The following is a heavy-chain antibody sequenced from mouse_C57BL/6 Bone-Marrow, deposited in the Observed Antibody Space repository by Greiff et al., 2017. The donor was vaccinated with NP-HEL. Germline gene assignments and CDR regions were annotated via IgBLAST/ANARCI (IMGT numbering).Heavy chain of an antibody. V-gene: IGHV14-4*01. J-gene: IGHJ4*01. CDR1: GFNITDDY. CDR3: TTGGSSPYAMDY. Sequence: EVQLQQSGAELVRPGASVKLSCTVSGFNITDDYMHWVKQRPEQGLEWIGWIDPANGDTEYASKFQGKATITADTASNTAYLQLSSMTSEDTAVYYCTTGGSSPYAMDYWGQGTSVTVSS. CDR2: IDPANGDT. D-gene: IGHD1-1*01.